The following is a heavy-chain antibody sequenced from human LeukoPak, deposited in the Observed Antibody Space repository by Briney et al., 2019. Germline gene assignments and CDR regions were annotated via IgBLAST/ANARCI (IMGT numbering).Heavy chain of an antibody. V-gene: IGHV3-43*01. CDR1: GCTFDDYT. J-gene: IGHJ6*02. CDR3: AKDTNYYGMDV. CDR2: ISWDGGST. Sequence: GGSLRLSCAASGCTFDDYTMHWVRQAPGKGLELVSLISWDGGSTYCADSVKGRFTISRDNSKNSLYLQMNSLRTEDTALYYCAKDTNYYGMDVWGQGTTVTVSS.